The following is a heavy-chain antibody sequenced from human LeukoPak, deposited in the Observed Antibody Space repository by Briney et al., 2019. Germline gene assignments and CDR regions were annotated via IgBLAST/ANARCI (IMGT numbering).Heavy chain of an antibody. V-gene: IGHV1-69*13. CDR1: GGTFSSYA. CDR3: KQKTAYEILTGLYYYYGMDV. CDR2: IIPIFGTA. J-gene: IGHJ6*02. D-gene: IGHD3-9*01. Sequence: GASVKVSCKASGGTFSSYAISWVRQAPGQGLEWMGGIIPIFGTANYAQKFQGRVTITADESTSTAYMELSSLRSEDTAFFFFKQKTAYEILTGLYYYYGMDVWGQGTTVTVSS.